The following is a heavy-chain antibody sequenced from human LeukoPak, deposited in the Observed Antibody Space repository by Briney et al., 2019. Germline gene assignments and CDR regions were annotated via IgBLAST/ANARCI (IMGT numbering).Heavy chain of an antibody. V-gene: IGHV4-39*01. CDR1: GGSISSSSYY. J-gene: IGHJ5*02. CDR3: ARHRYDRFNNWFDP. Sequence: KPSETLSLTCTVSGGSISSSSYYWGWIRQPPGKGLEWIGSIYYSGSTYYNPSLKSRVTISVDTSKNQFSLKLSSVTAADTAVYYCARHRYDRFNNWFDPWGQGTLVTVSS. D-gene: IGHD3-22*01. CDR2: IYYSGST.